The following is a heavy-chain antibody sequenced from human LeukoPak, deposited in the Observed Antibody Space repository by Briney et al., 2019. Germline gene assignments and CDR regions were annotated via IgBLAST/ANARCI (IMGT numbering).Heavy chain of an antibody. V-gene: IGHV3-23*01. J-gene: IGHJ4*02. Sequence: GGSLGLSCAASGFTFSSYAMSWVRQAPGKGLEGVSAISGSGSSTYYADSVKGRFTISRDNSKNTLYLQMNSLRAEDTAVYYCAKGDIVVVPAALDYWGQGTLVTVSS. CDR1: GFTFSSYA. CDR3: AKGDIVVVPAALDY. CDR2: ISGSGSST. D-gene: IGHD2-2*01.